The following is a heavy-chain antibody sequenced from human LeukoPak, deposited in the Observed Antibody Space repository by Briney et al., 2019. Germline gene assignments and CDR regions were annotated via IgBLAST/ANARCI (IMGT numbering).Heavy chain of an antibody. CDR1: GFTVSSNY. J-gene: IGHJ6*03. Sequence: PGGSLRLSCAASGFTVSSNYMSWVRQAPGKGLEWVSVIYSGGSTYYADSVRGRFTISRDNSKNTLYLQMNSLRAEDTAVYYCARDMAGYCSGGSCYYYYMDVWGKGTTVTVSS. D-gene: IGHD2-15*01. V-gene: IGHV3-66*02. CDR2: IYSGGST. CDR3: ARDMAGYCSGGSCYYYYMDV.